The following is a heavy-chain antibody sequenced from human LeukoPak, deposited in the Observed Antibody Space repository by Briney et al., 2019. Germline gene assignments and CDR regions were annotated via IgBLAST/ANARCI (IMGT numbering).Heavy chain of an antibody. CDR2: INAGNGNT. CDR1: GYTFTSYG. CDR3: ARDRGECSSTSCAPNWFDP. J-gene: IGHJ5*02. D-gene: IGHD2-2*01. V-gene: IGHV1-3*01. Sequence: ASVKVSCKASGYTFTSYGISWVRQAPGQRLEWMGWINAGNGNTKYSQKFQGRVTVTRDTSASTAYMELSSLRSEDTAVYYCARDRGECSSTSCAPNWFDPWGQGTLVTVSS.